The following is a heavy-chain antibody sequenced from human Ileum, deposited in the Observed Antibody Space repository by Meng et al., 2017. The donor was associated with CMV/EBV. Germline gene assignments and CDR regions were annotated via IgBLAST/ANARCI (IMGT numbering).Heavy chain of an antibody. Sequence: LQESGPGLVKPAETLSLTCTASGDPISSGSHSWAWFRQPPGKRLEWIGSMYFSGIADYNPSLKSRVTISLHATQKQFSLRLTSVTAADSAVYFCARGETGYYYHYFDYWGQGSLVTVSS. CDR1: GDPISSGSHS. CDR2: MYFSGIA. CDR3: ARGETGYYYHYFDY. J-gene: IGHJ4*02. V-gene: IGHV4-39*07. D-gene: IGHD3-22*01.